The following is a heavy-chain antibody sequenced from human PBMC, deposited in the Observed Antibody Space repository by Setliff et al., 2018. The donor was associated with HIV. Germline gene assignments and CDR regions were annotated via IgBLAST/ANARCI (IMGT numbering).Heavy chain of an antibody. CDR3: ARGRVFCDGDSCYHFDY. CDR1: GDSIISGDFF. CDR2: VYFSGSA. Sequence: SETLSLTCDVSGDSIISGDFFWSWFRQSPGKGLEWIGYVYFSGSATHNPSLKSPVSISVDTSKNQFYLTLSSVTAADTAVYYCARGRVFCDGDSCYHFDYWGQGVLVTV. J-gene: IGHJ4*02. D-gene: IGHD2-21*02. V-gene: IGHV4-31*11.